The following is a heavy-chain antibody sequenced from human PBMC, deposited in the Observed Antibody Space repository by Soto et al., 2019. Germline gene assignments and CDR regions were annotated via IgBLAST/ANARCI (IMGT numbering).Heavy chain of an antibody. J-gene: IGHJ6*02. V-gene: IGHV4-61*01. CDR1: GGSVSSGSYY. CDR2: IYYSGST. Sequence: SETLSLTCTVSGGSVSSGSYYWSWIRQPPGKGLEWIGYIYYSGSTNYNPSLKSRVTISVDTSKNQFSLKLSSVTAADTAVYYCARDLEYSSSSDYHYYGMDVWGQGTTVTVSS. CDR3: ARDLEYSSSSDYHYYGMDV. D-gene: IGHD6-6*01.